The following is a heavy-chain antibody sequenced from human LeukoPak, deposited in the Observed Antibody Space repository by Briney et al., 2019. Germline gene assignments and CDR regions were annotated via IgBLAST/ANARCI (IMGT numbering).Heavy chain of an antibody. V-gene: IGHV3-21*01. CDR3: ASWGGIERFDY. Sequence: GGSLRLSCAASGFTLSSYSMNWVRQAPGKGLEWVSSISSSSSYIYYADSVKGRFTISRDNAKNSLYLQMNSLRAEDTAVYYCASWGGIERFDYWGQGTLVTVSS. J-gene: IGHJ4*02. D-gene: IGHD1-1*01. CDR2: ISSSSSYI. CDR1: GFTLSSYS.